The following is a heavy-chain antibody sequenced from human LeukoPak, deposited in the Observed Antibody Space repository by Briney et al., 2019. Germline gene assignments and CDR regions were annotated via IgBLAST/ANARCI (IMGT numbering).Heavy chain of an antibody. Sequence: ASVKVCCKASGYTFTGYYMHWVRQAPGQGLDWMGWINPNGGGTNYTQKFQGRVNMTRDTSISTAYMEPSRLRSDDTAVYYCARAVYPLVVGGNNWFDPWGQGNLVTVSS. D-gene: IGHD2-8*02. CDR3: ARAVYPLVVGGNNWFDP. J-gene: IGHJ5*02. CDR1: GYTFTGYY. V-gene: IGHV1-2*02. CDR2: INPNGGGT.